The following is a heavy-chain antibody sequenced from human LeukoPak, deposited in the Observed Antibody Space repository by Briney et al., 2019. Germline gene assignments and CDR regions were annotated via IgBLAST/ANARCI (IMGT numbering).Heavy chain of an antibody. Sequence: GGSQRLSCAPSVFPFSRYGMHWVPHAPGKGREWVADIWYDGSNKYYADSVKGRFTISRDNSKNTLYLQMNSLRVEDTAVYCCASPSISTGDLFYFGYWGQGTLVTVSS. J-gene: IGHJ4*02. CDR3: ASPSISTGDLFYFGY. D-gene: IGHD7-27*01. CDR2: IWYDGSNK. CDR1: VFPFSRYG. V-gene: IGHV3-33*01.